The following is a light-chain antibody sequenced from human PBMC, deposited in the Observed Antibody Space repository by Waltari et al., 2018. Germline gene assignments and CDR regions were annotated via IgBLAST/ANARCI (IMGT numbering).Light chain of an antibody. CDR3: SSYTSSSTWV. CDR1: SSDVGVYNF. J-gene: IGLJ3*02. Sequence: QSALTQPASVSGSPGQSTSISCPGTSSDVGVYNFFPWYQQYPGKAPKLMIYEVSNRPSGVSNRFSGSKSDNTASLTISGLQAEDEADYYCSSYTSSSTWVFGGGTKLTVL. CDR2: EVS. V-gene: IGLV2-14*01.